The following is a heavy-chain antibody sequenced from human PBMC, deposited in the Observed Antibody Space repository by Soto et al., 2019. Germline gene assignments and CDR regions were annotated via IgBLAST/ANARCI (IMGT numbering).Heavy chain of an antibody. CDR1: GFTFNNYD. CDR2: ISGSGGTT. D-gene: IGHD6-6*01. J-gene: IGHJ4*02. V-gene: IGHV3-23*01. Sequence: PVGSLRLACAASGFTFNNYDMSWVRQAPGKGLEWVSSISGSGGTTYYADSVKGQFTISRDNSKNMLYLQMNSLRAEDTAVYYCAKGPSSFSDYWGQGTLVTVSS. CDR3: AKGPSSFSDY.